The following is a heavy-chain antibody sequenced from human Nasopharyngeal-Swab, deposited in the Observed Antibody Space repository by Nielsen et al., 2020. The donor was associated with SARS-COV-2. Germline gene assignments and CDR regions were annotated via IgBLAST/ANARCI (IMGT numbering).Heavy chain of an antibody. D-gene: IGHD6-19*01. Sequence: TLSLTCAVYGGSFSGYYWSWIRQPPGKGLEWIGEINHSGSTNYNPSLKSRVTISVDTSKNQFSLKLSSVTAADTAVYYCARAGSGPLYAFDIWGQGTMVTVSS. J-gene: IGHJ3*02. V-gene: IGHV4-34*01. CDR1: GGSFSGYY. CDR3: ARAGSGPLYAFDI. CDR2: INHSGST.